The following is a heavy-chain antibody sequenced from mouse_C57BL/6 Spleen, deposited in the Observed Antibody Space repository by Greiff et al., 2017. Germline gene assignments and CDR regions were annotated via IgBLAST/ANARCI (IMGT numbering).Heavy chain of an antibody. CDR3: ARRRYGNYVGYFDY. Sequence: QVQLQQSGAELVKPGASVKLSCKASGYTFTSYWMHWVKQRPGQGLEWIGMIHPNSGSTNYNEKFKSKATLTVDKSSSTAYMQLSSLTSEDSAVYYCARRRYGNYVGYFDYWGQGTTLTVSS. CDR1: GYTFTSYW. CDR2: IHPNSGST. D-gene: IGHD2-10*02. V-gene: IGHV1-64*01. J-gene: IGHJ2*01.